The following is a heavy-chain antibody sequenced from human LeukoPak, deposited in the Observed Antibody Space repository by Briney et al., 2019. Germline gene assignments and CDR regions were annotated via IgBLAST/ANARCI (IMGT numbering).Heavy chain of an antibody. CDR3: AGSSTSNRGYFDY. Sequence: PSETLSLTCTVSGGSISSGDYYWSWIRQPPGKGLEWIGYIYYSGSTYYNPSLKSRVTISVDTSKNQFSLKLSSVTAADTAVYYCAGSSTSNRGYFDYWGQGTLVTVSS. V-gene: IGHV4-30-4*01. D-gene: IGHD3-10*01. CDR1: GGSISSGDYY. J-gene: IGHJ4*02. CDR2: IYYSGST.